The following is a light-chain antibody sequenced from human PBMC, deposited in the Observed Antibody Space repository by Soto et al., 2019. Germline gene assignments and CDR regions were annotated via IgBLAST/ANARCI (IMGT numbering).Light chain of an antibody. J-gene: IGKJ5*01. CDR2: AAS. V-gene: IGKV1-27*01. CDR1: QGISNY. Sequence: DIQMTQSPSSLSASVGDRVTITCRASQGISNYLAWYQQKPGKVPKLLIYAASTLQSGVPSRFRGSGARTDFTLTISSLPPEDVAKYYCQKYNSAPRTLGQGTRLEIK. CDR3: QKYNSAPRT.